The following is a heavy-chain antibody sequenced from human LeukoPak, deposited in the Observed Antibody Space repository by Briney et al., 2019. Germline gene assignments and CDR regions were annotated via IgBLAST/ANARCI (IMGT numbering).Heavy chain of an antibody. D-gene: IGHD5-18*01. CDR1: GYTFISYA. V-gene: IGHV1-46*01. CDR2: INPRGGST. CDR3: ARDVPYDESGYQFDY. Sequence: ASVKVSCKASGYTFISYAMNWVRQAPGQGLEWMGIINPRGGSTSYAQKFQGRVTMTRDMSTTTVYMELSSLRSEDTAVYYCARDVPYDESGYQFDYWGQGTLVTVSS. J-gene: IGHJ4*02.